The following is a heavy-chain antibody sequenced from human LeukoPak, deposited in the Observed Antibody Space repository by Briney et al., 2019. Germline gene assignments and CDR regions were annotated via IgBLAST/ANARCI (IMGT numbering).Heavy chain of an antibody. CDR2: ISSSGSTI. V-gene: IGHV3-48*03. Sequence: GGSLRLSRAASGFTFSSYEMNWVRQAPGKGLEWVSYISSSGSTIYYADSVKGRFTISRDNAKNSLYLQMNSLRAEDTAVYYCASHSVGATNIFSLWGQGTLVTVSS. J-gene: IGHJ4*02. CDR3: ASHSVGATNIFSL. D-gene: IGHD1-26*01. CDR1: GFTFSSYE.